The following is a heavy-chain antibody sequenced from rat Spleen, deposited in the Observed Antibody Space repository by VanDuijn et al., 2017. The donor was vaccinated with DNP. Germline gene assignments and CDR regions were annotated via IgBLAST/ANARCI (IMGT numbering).Heavy chain of an antibody. CDR1: GFTFSNYG. D-gene: IGHD1-1*01. V-gene: IGHV5-19*01. CDR2: ISPSGGST. J-gene: IGHJ4*01. Sequence: EVQLVESGGGLVQPGRSLKLSCAASGFTFSNYGMHWIRQAPTKGLEWVASISPSGGSTYYRDSVKGRFTISRDNAKSTLYLQMDSLRSEDTATYYCATEVFITTVVDLNYYVMDAWGQGASVTVSS. CDR3: ATEVFITTVVDLNYYVMDA.